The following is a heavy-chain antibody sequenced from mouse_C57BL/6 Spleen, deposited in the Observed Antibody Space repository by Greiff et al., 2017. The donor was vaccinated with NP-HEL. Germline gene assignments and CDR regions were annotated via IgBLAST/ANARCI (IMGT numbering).Heavy chain of an antibody. CDR1: GYTFTSYW. CDR3: ARSTTTVVDIGYAMDY. V-gene: IGHV1-64*01. CDR2: IHPNSGST. J-gene: IGHJ4*01. Sequence: QVQLQQPGAELVKPGASVKLSCKASGYTFTSYWMHWVKQRPGQGLEWIGMIHPNSGSTNYNEKFKSKATLTVDKSSSTAYMQLSSLTSEDSAVYYCARSTTTVVDIGYAMDYWGQGTSVTVSS. D-gene: IGHD1-1*01.